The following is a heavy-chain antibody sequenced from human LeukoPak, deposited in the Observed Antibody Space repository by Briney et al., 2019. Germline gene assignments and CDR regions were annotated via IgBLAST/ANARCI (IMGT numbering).Heavy chain of an antibody. CDR3: ALPGGCSSTSCYPYHFDY. Sequence: GESLKISCKGSGYSFTSYWIGWVRQMPGKGLEWMGIIYPGDSDTRYSPSFQGQVTISADKSISTAYLQWSSLKASDTAMYYCALPGGCSSTSCYPYHFDYWGQGTLVTVSS. CDR2: IYPGDSDT. J-gene: IGHJ4*02. CDR1: GYSFTSYW. D-gene: IGHD2-2*01. V-gene: IGHV5-51*01.